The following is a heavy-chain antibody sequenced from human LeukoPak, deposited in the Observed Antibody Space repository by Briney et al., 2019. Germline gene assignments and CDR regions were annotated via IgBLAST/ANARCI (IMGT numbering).Heavy chain of an antibody. D-gene: IGHD3-9*01. CDR1: GYTLTELS. CDR2: FDPEDGET. J-gene: IGHJ4*02. V-gene: IGHV1-24*01. CDR3: ATDKDYDIYFDY. Sequence: GASVKVSCKVSGYTLTELSMHWVRQAPGKGLEWMGGFDPEDGETIYAQKFQGRVTMTEDTSTDTAYMELSSLRSEDTAVYYCATDKDYDIYFDYWGQGTLVTVSS.